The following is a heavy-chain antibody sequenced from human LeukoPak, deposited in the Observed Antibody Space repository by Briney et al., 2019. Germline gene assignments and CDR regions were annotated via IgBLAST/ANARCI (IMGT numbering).Heavy chain of an antibody. J-gene: IGHJ3*02. CDR1: GFTFSSYW. CDR3: ARDAFSRISVFGVVSDAFDI. Sequence: QSGGSLRLSCAASGFTFSSYWMSWVRQAPGKGPEWVANIKQDGGEKYYVDSVKGRFTISGDNAKNSLYLQMNSLRAEDTAVYYCARDAFSRISVFGVVSDAFDIWGQGTMVTVSS. D-gene: IGHD3-3*01. CDR2: IKQDGGEK. V-gene: IGHV3-7*01.